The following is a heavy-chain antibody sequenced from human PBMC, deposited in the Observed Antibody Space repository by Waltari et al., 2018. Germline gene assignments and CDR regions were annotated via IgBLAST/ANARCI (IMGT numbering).Heavy chain of an antibody. D-gene: IGHD2-2*01. J-gene: IGHJ5*02. CDR1: GFTFGDYA. V-gene: IGHV3-49*03. Sequence: EVQLVESGGGLVQPGRSLRLSGTASGFTFGDYAMSWFRQAPGKGLEWVGFIRSNAYGGTTEYAASVKGRFTISRDDSKSIAYLQMNSLKTEDTAVYYCTRARDIVGGPGFDPWGQGTLVTVSS. CDR2: IRSNAYGGTT. CDR3: TRARDIVGGPGFDP.